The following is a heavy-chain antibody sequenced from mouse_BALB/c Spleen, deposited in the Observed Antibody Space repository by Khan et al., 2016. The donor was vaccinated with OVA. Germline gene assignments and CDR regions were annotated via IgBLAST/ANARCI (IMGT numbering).Heavy chain of an antibody. CDR3: ASHLTGSFAY. CDR2: INSDGYYT. V-gene: IGHV5-6*01. D-gene: IGHD4-1*01. CDR1: GFTFSTYG. Sequence: QLVESVGDLMKPGGSLKLSCAASGFTFSTYGMSWVRQTPDKRLEWVATINSDGYYTYYPDSVQGRFTISRNNAKNTLYLHMSSLKSEDTAMYYCASHLTGSFAYWGQGTLVTVSA. J-gene: IGHJ3*01.